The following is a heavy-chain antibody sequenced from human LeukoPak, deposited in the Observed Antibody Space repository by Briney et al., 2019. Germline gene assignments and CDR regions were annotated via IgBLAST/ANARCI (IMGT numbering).Heavy chain of an antibody. CDR1: GGSISSGGYY. CDR3: ARVGLDGRTYYYGSGSYYNVPFDY. D-gene: IGHD3-10*01. V-gene: IGHV4-31*03. Sequence: SQTLSLTCTVSGGSISSGGYYWSWIRQHPGKGLEWIGYIYCSGSTYYNPSLKSRVTISVDTSKNQFSLKLSSVTAADTAVYYCARVGLDGRTYYYGSGSYYNVPFDYWGQGTLVTVSS. CDR2: IYCSGST. J-gene: IGHJ4*02.